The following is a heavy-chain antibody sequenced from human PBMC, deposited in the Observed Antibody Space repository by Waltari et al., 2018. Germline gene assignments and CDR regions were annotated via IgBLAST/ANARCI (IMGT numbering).Heavy chain of an antibody. CDR2: IKSKTDGGTT. CDR1: GFPFSNAW. J-gene: IGHJ4*02. D-gene: IGHD3-10*01. V-gene: IGHV3-15*01. CDR3: TTEGPLWWRPFDY. Sequence: EVQLVESGGGLVKPGGSLRLSCAASGFPFSNAWMSWVRQAPGKGLEWVGRIKSKTDGGTTDYAAPVKGRFTISRDDSKNTLYLQMNSLKTEDTAVYYCTTEGPLWWRPFDYWGQGTLVTVSS.